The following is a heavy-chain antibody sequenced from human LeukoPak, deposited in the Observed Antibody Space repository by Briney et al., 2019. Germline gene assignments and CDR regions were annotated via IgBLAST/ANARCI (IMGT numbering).Heavy chain of an antibody. D-gene: IGHD5-18*01. V-gene: IGHV4-38-2*02. CDR2: IYHSGRT. Sequence: SETLSLTCTVSDYSSSSGYYWGWIRQPPGKGLEWIGSIYHSGRTFYNPSLKSRVTISVDTSKNQFSLKLTSVTAADTAVYYCARLNRQLWLPYWGQGTLVTVSS. J-gene: IGHJ4*02. CDR1: DYSSSSGYY. CDR3: ARLNRQLWLPY.